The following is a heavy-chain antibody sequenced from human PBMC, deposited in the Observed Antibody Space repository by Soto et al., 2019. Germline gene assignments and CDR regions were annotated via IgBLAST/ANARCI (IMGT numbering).Heavy chain of an antibody. Sequence: SETLSLTCAVSGGSISSSNWWSWVRQPPGKGLEWIGEIYHSGSTYYNPSLKSRATISVDTSKNQFSLKLSSVTAADTAVYYCARPIAAAGPNDAFDIWGQGTMVT. D-gene: IGHD6-13*01. CDR3: ARPIAAAGPNDAFDI. V-gene: IGHV4-4*02. J-gene: IGHJ3*02. CDR2: IYHSGST. CDR1: GGSISSSNW.